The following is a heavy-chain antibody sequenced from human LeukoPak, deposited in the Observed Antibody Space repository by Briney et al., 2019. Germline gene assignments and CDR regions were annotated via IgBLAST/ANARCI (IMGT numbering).Heavy chain of an antibody. D-gene: IGHD1-26*01. CDR3: ATEGRQWELPI. CDR2: INPNSGGT. J-gene: IGHJ4*02. Sequence: ASVKVSCKASGYTFTGYYMHWVRQAPGQGLEWMGRINPNSGGTNYAQKFQGRITMTRDTSISTAYMELRSLKSDDTAVYYCATEGRQWELPIWGQGTLVTVSS. CDR1: GYTFTGYY. V-gene: IGHV1-2*06.